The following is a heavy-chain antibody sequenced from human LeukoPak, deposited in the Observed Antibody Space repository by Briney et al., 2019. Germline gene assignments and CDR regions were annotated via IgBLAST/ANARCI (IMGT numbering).Heavy chain of an antibody. CDR1: GFTFSSYN. Sequence: GGSLRLSCAASGFTFSSYNMNWVRQAPGKGLEWVSSISSSSSYIYYADSLKGRFTTSRDNAKNSLYLQMNSLRAEDRAVYYCARVGSQLGTSYFDYWGQGTLVTVSS. D-gene: IGHD6-13*01. CDR3: ARVGSQLGTSYFDY. J-gene: IGHJ4*02. CDR2: ISSSSSYI. V-gene: IGHV3-21*01.